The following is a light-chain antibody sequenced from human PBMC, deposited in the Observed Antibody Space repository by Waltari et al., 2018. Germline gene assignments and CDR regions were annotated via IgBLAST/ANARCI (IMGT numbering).Light chain of an antibody. Sequence: QSVLTQPPSVSAAPGQKVTISCSGSSSNIGNNYVSWYQQLPGTAPKLLIYDNNKRPSGMPDRLSGSKCGTSATLGITGLQTGDEADYYCGTWDSSLSAYVFGTETKVTVL. CDR2: DNN. CDR1: SSNIGNNY. J-gene: IGLJ1*01. V-gene: IGLV1-51*01. CDR3: GTWDSSLSAYV.